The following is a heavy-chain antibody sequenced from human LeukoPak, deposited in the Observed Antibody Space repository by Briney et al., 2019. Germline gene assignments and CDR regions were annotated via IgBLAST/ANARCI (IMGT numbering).Heavy chain of an antibody. CDR1: GDSISSSY. CDR3: ARGFYDSSGYSNCFDP. D-gene: IGHD3-22*01. J-gene: IGHJ5*02. Sequence: SETLSLTCTVSGDSISSSYWSWIRQPPGKTLGWIGYIYYTGTTNYNPSLKSRVTMSIDTSKNQFSLNLNSVTAADTAVYYCARGFYDSSGYSNCFDPWGQGTLATVSS. V-gene: IGHV4-59*01. CDR2: IYYTGTT.